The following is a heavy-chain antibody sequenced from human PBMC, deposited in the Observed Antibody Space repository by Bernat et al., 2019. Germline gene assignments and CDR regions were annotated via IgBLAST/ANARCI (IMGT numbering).Heavy chain of an antibody. J-gene: IGHJ4*02. V-gene: IGHV4-30-4*01. D-gene: IGHD3-22*01. Sequence: QVQLQESGPGLVKPSQTLSLTCTVSGGSISSGVYYWGWIRQPPGKGLEWIGYIYYSGSTYYNPSLKGRVTISMDTSENQFSLKLSSVTAADTAVHYCTAYHYETSRPSSYWGQGALVTVSS. CDR3: TAYHYETSRPSSY. CDR1: GGSISSGVYY. CDR2: IYYSGST.